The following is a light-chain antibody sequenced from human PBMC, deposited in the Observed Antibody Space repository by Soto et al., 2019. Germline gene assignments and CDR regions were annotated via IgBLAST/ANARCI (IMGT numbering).Light chain of an antibody. J-gene: IGKJ1*01. V-gene: IGKV3-15*01. Sequence: EIVMTQAPATLSVSPGERATLSCRASQSVSSNLAWYQQKPGQAPRLLIYGASTRATGIPARFSGSGSGTDFTLTISRLEPGDFAVYYCQQYGSSPRTFGKGTKVDIK. CDR3: QQYGSSPRT. CDR1: QSVSSN. CDR2: GAS.